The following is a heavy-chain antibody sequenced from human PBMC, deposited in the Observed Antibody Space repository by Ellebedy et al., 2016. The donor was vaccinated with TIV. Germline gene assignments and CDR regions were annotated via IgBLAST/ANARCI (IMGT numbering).Heavy chain of an antibody. J-gene: IGHJ4*02. Sequence: PGGSLRLSCAASGFTFSSYVMHWVRQAPGKGLEWLAVIWSDGSNTYYADSVKGRFTISRDNSKNTLYLQMSSLRAEDTSVYYCAREDDFLTGQLDYWGQGTLVTVSS. CDR1: GFTFSSYV. CDR3: AREDDFLTGQLDY. V-gene: IGHV3-33*08. D-gene: IGHD3-9*01. CDR2: IWSDGSNT.